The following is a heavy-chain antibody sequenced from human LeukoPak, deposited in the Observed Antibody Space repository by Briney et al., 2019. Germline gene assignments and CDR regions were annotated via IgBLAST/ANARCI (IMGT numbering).Heavy chain of an antibody. CDR3: ARHDHSDLGAPNWFDP. CDR1: GGSINNNKDY. J-gene: IGHJ5*02. D-gene: IGHD2-21*02. V-gene: IGHV4-39*01. Sequence: SETLSLTCTVSGGSINNNKDYWGWIRQPPGKGLEWIGSIYDSGNTYHNPSLRSRVTIFVDTSKDQFFLYLNSVTAADTAVYYCARHDHSDLGAPNWFDPWGQGTLVTVSS. CDR2: IYDSGNT.